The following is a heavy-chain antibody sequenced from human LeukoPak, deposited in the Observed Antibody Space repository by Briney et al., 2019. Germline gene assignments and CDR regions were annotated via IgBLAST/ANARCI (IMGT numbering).Heavy chain of an antibody. CDR1: GYTFTGYY. CDR3: ARSGTLGYSGNYYYFDY. V-gene: IGHV1-2*02. Sequence: GASVKVSCKASGYTFTGYYMHRVRQAPGQGLEWMGWINPNSGGTNYAQKFQGRVTMTRDTSISTAYMELSRLRSDDTAVYSCARSGTLGYSGNYYYFDYWGQGTLVTVSS. D-gene: IGHD1-26*01. J-gene: IGHJ4*02. CDR2: INPNSGGT.